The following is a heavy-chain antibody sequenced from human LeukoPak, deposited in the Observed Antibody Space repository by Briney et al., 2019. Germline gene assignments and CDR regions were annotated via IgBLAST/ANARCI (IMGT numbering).Heavy chain of an antibody. J-gene: IGHJ4*02. CDR1: GGSFSGYY. CDR3: ARPRSGSLDY. V-gene: IGHV4-34*01. D-gene: IGHD3-10*01. Sequence: PSETLSLTCAVYGGSFSGYYWSWIRQPPGKGLEWTGEINHSGSTNYNPSLKSRVTISVDTSKNQFSLKLSSVTAADTAVYYCARPRSGSLDYWGQGTLLTVSS. CDR2: INHSGST.